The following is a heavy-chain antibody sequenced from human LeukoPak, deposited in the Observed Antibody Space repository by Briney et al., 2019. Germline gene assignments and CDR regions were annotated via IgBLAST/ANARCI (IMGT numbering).Heavy chain of an antibody. CDR2: ISGSGGST. V-gene: IGHV3-23*01. D-gene: IGHD3-22*01. CDR3: AFDSSGPDYYFDY. J-gene: IGHJ4*02. CDR1: GFTFSSYA. Sequence: GGSLRLSCAASGFTFSSYAMSWVRQAPGKGLEWVSAISGSGGSTYYADSVKGRFTISRDNPKNTLYLQMNSLRAEDTAVYYCAFDSSGPDYYFDYWGQGTLVTVSS.